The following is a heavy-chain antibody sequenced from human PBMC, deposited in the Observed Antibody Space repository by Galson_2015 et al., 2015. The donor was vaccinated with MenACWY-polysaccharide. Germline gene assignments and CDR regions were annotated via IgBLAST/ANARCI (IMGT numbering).Heavy chain of an antibody. D-gene: IGHD2-15*01. CDR1: GYTSTTLW. Sequence: HSGAAVKKPVESLKISCQASGYTSTTLWIGCGRQMPRTGLEWMAIIRLRYYRSIYSPSYSPSFRCQVTISADKSVNTACLQWSGLEGSDTAMYYCTAAINGESWWFSWGQGSWSPSPQ. J-gene: IGHJ5*02. CDR3: TAAINGESWWFS. V-gene: IGHV5-51*03. CDR2: IRLRYYRS.